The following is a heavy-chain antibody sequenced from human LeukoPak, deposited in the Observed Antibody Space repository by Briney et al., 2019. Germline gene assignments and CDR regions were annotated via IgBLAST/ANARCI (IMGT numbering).Heavy chain of an antibody. CDR1: GYTFTGYY. V-gene: IGHV1-2*02. Sequence: GASVKVSCKASGYTFTGYYMHWVRQAPGQGLEWMRWINPNSGGTNYAQKFQGRVTMTRDTSISTAYMELSRLRSDDTAVYYCARDDSGGLGGYYFDYWGQGTLVTVSS. CDR2: INPNSGGT. J-gene: IGHJ4*02. CDR3: ARDDSGGLGGYYFDY. D-gene: IGHD2-15*01.